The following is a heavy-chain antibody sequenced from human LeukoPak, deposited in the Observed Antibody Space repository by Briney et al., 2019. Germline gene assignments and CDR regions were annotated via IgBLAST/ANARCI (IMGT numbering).Heavy chain of an antibody. Sequence: PSETLSLTCAVYGGSFSGYYWSWIRQPPGKGLEWIGEINHSGSTNYNPSLKSRVTISVDTSKNQFSLKLSSVTAADTAVYYCARQDGPSYGSGMDVWGQGTTVTVSS. V-gene: IGHV4-34*01. CDR2: INHSGST. CDR3: ARQDGPSYGSGMDV. D-gene: IGHD1-26*01. CDR1: GGSFSGYY. J-gene: IGHJ6*02.